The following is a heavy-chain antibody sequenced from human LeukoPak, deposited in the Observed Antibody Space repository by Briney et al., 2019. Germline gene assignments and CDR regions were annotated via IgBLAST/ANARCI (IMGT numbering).Heavy chain of an antibody. CDR2: ISSSSSYT. CDR3: ARGGGYCSGGTCYGFDP. Sequence: GGSLRLSCAASGFTFSDYYMSWIRQAPGKGLEWVSYISSSSSYTNYGDSVKGRFNISRDNAKNSLYLQMNSLRADGSAVYYCARGGGYCSGGTCYGFDPWGQGTQVTVSS. J-gene: IGHJ5*02. D-gene: IGHD2-15*01. V-gene: IGHV3-11*06. CDR1: GFTFSDYY.